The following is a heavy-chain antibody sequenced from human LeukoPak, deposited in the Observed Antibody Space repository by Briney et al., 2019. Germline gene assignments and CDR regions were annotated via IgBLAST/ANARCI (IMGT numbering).Heavy chain of an antibody. V-gene: IGHV3-74*01. D-gene: IGHD3-22*01. CDR2: INNDGSST. CDR3: VRDHYYDNTGPSFDF. CDR1: GFPFSSFW. Sequence: GGSLEPSLAALGFPFSSFWMHWVRQAQGKGLGGVPSINNDGSSTSYADSVKGRFTISRDNAKSSLYLQMNNLRAEDTAVYYCVRDHYYDNTGPSFDFWGQGTLVTVSS. J-gene: IGHJ4*02.